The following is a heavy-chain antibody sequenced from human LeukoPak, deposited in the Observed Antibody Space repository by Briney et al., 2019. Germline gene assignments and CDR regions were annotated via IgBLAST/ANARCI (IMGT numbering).Heavy chain of an antibody. CDR2: INHSGST. D-gene: IGHD6-13*01. CDR1: GFTFRDYT. Sequence: GSLRLSCAASGFTFRDYTMNWVRQPPGKGLEWMGEINHSGSTNYNPSLKSRVTISVDTSKNQFSLKLSSVTAADTAVYYCARRRGFIAAAGLSPLPRAGSYYYYGMDVWGQGTTVTVSS. V-gene: IGHV4-34*01. CDR3: ARRRGFIAAAGLSPLPRAGSYYYYGMDV. J-gene: IGHJ6*02.